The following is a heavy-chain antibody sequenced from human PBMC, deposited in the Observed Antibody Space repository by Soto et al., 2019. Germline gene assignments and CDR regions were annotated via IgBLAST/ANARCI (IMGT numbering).Heavy chain of an antibody. Sequence: QVQLVQSGAEVKKPGASVKVSCKASGYTFTSYGISWVRQAPGQGLEWMGWISAYNGNTNYAQKLQGRVSMTTDTSTSTGYMELRSLRSDGTAVYYCARDPPVMGATLLRFDYLGQGTLVTVSS. D-gene: IGHD1-26*01. J-gene: IGHJ4*02. CDR3: ARDPPVMGATLLRFDY. CDR1: GYTFTSYG. V-gene: IGHV1-18*01. CDR2: ISAYNGNT.